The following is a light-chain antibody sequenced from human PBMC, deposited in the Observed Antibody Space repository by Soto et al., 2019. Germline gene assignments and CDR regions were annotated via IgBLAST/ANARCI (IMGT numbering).Light chain of an antibody. V-gene: IGKV3-20*01. CDR3: QQYGDYNSPRYS. CDR1: QSVSSNY. J-gene: IGKJ2*03. CDR2: ATS. Sequence: EIVLTQSRGTLSLSPGDRVTLSCRASQSVSSNYLAWYQQKPGQAPRLLIYATSARATGIPDRFSGSGSGTDFTLTISRLDPEDFAMYYCQQYGDYNSPRYSFGQGTRLEI.